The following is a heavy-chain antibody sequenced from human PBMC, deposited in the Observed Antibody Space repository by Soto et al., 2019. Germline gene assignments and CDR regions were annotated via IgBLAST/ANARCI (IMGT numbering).Heavy chain of an antibody. CDR3: ARGNHRWLQLWYFDL. CDR2: SIPIFGTA. J-gene: IGHJ2*01. V-gene: IGHV1-69*12. Sequence: QVQLVQSGAEVKKPVSSVTVSCKASGGTFSSYTISWVRQAPGQGLEWMGGSIPIFGTANYAQKIQGRVTMTADESTSTAYMELSSLRSEDTAVYYCARGNHRWLQLWYFDLWGRGTLVTVSS. D-gene: IGHD5-12*01. CDR1: GGTFSSYT.